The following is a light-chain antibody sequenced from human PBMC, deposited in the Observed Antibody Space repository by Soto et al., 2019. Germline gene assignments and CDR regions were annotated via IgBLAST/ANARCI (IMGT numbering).Light chain of an antibody. V-gene: IGKV1-5*01. J-gene: IGKJ4*01. Sequence: DIHMTQSPSTLSASVGDSVSITCRASQSISSWLAWYQQRPGRSPEVLIYDASSLESGVPSRFSGSGSETEFTLTISSLQPDDFATYYCQQYNSYPVTFGGGTRVEIK. CDR3: QQYNSYPVT. CDR1: QSISSW. CDR2: DAS.